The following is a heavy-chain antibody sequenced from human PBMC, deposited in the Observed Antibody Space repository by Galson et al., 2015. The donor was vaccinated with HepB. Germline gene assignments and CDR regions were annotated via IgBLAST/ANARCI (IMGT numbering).Heavy chain of an antibody. J-gene: IGHJ4*02. CDR1: GFTFSSYE. CDR3: ARGTPYLKPPLPYYFDY. D-gene: IGHD1/OR15-1a*01. Sequence: SLRLSCAASGFTFSSYEVNWVRQAPGKGLEWVSYISSSDDTIYYADSVTGRFTSSRDNARSSVYLQMSSLRAEDTAVYYCARGTPYLKPPLPYYFDYWGQGTLVTVSS. V-gene: IGHV3-48*03. CDR2: ISSSDDTI.